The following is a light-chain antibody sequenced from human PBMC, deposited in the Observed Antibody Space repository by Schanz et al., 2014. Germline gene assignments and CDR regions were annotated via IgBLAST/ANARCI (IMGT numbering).Light chain of an antibody. V-gene: IGLV2-14*03. CDR3: SSYTSSAPLGVV. Sequence: QSALTQPASVSGSPGQSITISCTGTSSDVGGYNYVSWYQQYPGKAPKLMIYDVSNRPSGVSNRFSGSKSGNTASLTISGLQAEDEADYYCSSYTSSAPLGVVFGGGTKLTVL. J-gene: IGLJ2*01. CDR1: SSDVGGYNY. CDR2: DVS.